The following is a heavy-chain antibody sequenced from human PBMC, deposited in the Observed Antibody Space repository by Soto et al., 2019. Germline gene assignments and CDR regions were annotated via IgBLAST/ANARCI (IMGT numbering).Heavy chain of an antibody. Sequence: QVQLQQWGAGLLKPSETLSLTCAVYGGSFSGYYWSWIRQPPGKGLEWIGEINHSGSTNNNPSLKSRVTTSVDTSKNQFSLKLSSVTAADTAVYYCARSGMTTRRNWFDPWGQGTLVTVSS. CDR3: ARSGMTTRRNWFDP. CDR2: INHSGST. CDR1: GGSFSGYY. D-gene: IGHD4-4*01. V-gene: IGHV4-34*01. J-gene: IGHJ5*02.